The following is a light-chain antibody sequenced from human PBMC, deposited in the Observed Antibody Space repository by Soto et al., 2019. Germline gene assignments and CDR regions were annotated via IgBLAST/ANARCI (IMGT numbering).Light chain of an antibody. V-gene: IGLV2-8*01. J-gene: IGLJ2*01. CDR1: SSDVGGFNY. Sequence: QSALTKPPSASGSPGQSVTISCTGTSSDVGGFNYVSWYQQHPGKAPKLMIYEVSKRPSGVPDRFSGSKSGNTASLTVSGLQAEDEADYYCSSYAGSNNFRFGGGTKLTVL. CDR3: SSYAGSNNFR. CDR2: EVS.